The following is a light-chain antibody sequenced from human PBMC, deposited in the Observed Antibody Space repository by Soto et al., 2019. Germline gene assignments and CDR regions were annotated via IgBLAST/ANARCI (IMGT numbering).Light chain of an antibody. CDR2: GAS. CDR3: QQYRSWPRT. Sequence: EIVMTQSPFTLSVSPGGRATLSCRASQSISDTLAWYQQKPGQAPRLLIYGASTRATDMPGTFSGRGSGTEFTLTITSLRPEDFGVYYCQQYRSWPRTFGQGTKVDIK. V-gene: IGKV3-15*01. J-gene: IGKJ1*01. CDR1: QSISDT.